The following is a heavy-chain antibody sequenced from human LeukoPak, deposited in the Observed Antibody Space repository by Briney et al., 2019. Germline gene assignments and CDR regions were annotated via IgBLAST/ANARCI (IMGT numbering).Heavy chain of an antibody. Sequence: PSETLSLTCTVSGGSISSYYWSRIRQPPGKGLEWIGYIYYSGSTNYNPSLKSRVTISVDTSKNQLSLKLSSVTAADTAVYYCARAENYYGSGSWGFDPWGQGTLVTVSS. V-gene: IGHV4-59*01. CDR3: ARAENYYGSGSWGFDP. D-gene: IGHD3-10*01. J-gene: IGHJ5*02. CDR1: GGSISSYY. CDR2: IYYSGST.